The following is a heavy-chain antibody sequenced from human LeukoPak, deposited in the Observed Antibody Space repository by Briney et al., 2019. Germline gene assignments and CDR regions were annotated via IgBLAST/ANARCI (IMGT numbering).Heavy chain of an antibody. V-gene: IGHV1-2*02. CDR2: INPNSGGT. Sequence: ASVKVSCKASGYTFTGYYMHWVRQAPGQGLEWMGWINPNSGGTNYAQKFQGRVTMTRDTSITTAYMELSRLRSDDTAVYYCAKTDDYGLRALDFDYWGQGTLVTVSS. CDR3: AKTDDYGLRALDFDY. D-gene: IGHD4-17*01. J-gene: IGHJ4*02. CDR1: GYTFTGYY.